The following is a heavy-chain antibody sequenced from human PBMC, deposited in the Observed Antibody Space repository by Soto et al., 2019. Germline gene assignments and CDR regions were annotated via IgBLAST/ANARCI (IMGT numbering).Heavy chain of an antibody. V-gene: IGHV4-59*01. CDR2: IYYTGTT. CDR3: AREVSSFGSNHFDS. J-gene: IGHJ4*02. Sequence: SESLSLTCSVSGTSIRGYYWTWIRQPPGKGLEWIGYIYYTGTTKYNPSLKSRVTISVDTSKNQFSLRLNSVTAADTAVYYCAREVSSFGSNHFDSWGQGALVTVSS. CDR1: GTSIRGYY. D-gene: IGHD3-10*01.